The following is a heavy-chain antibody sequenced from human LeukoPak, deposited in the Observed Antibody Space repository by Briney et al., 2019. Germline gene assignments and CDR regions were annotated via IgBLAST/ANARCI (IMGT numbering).Heavy chain of an antibody. CDR3: AKSLDFWSGYYLDFDY. J-gene: IGHJ4*02. D-gene: IGHD3-3*01. CDR1: GFIFSDYG. CDR2: IRYDGRNK. V-gene: IGHV3-30*02. Sequence: GGSLRLSCAASGFIFSDYGMHWVRQAPGKGLEWVAFIRYDGRNKYYVDSVKGRFTISRDNSKNTLFLQMSSLRAEDTAVYYCAKSLDFWSGYYLDFDYWGQGTLVTVSS.